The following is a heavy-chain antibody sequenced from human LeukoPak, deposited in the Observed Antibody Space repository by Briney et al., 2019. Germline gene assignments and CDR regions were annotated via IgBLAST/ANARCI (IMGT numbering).Heavy chain of an antibody. CDR1: GGSISSGDYY. V-gene: IGHV4-30-4*01. CDR2: IYYSGST. D-gene: IGHD2-2*01. J-gene: IGHJ5*02. CDR3: ARGGVGYCSSTSCQNWFDP. Sequence: SETLSLTCTVSGGSISSGDYYWSWIRQPPGKGLEWIGNIYYSGSTYYNPSLKSRVTISVDTSKNQFSLKLSSVTAADTAVYYCARGGVGYCSSTSCQNWFDPWGQGTLVTVSS.